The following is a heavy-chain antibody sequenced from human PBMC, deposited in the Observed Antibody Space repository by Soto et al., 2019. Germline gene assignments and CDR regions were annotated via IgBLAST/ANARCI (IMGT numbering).Heavy chain of an antibody. CDR3: ARDSAERPPLHYYYYMDV. V-gene: IGHV1-69*08. Sequence: QVQLVQSGAEVKKPGSSVKVSCKASGGTFSSYTISWVRQAPGQGLEWMGRIIPILGIVNYAQKFQGRVTITADKATSTAYMELSSLRSEDTAVYYCARDSAERPPLHYYYYMDVWGKGTTVTVSS. J-gene: IGHJ6*03. CDR2: IIPILGIV. D-gene: IGHD6-13*01. CDR1: GGTFSSYT.